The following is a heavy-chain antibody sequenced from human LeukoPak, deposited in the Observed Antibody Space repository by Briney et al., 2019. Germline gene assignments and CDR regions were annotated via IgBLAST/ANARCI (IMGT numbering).Heavy chain of an antibody. V-gene: IGHV3-7*01. CDR3: ARYVNHFDP. J-gene: IGHJ5*02. CDR1: GFTFSSYW. Sequence: GGSLRLSCAASGFTFSSYWMTWVRQAPGKGLEWVATIKQDGTERYNVDSVRGRFTISRDNAKNSLFLQVNSLRAEDTALYYCARYVNHFDPWGQGTLITVSS. CDR2: IKQDGTER. D-gene: IGHD1-14*01.